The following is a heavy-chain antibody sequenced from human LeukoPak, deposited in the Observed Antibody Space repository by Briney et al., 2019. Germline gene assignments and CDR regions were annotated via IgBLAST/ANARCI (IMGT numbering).Heavy chain of an antibody. CDR3: ARDPVEWELLLDY. D-gene: IGHD1-26*01. CDR2: MNIDGSEK. CDR1: GFTFSNYW. V-gene: IGHV3-7*01. J-gene: IGHJ4*02. Sequence: GGSLRLSCAASGFTFSNYWMGWVRQAPGKRLEWVANMNIDGSEKYYADSVKGRFSISRDNARNSEYLQMASLRVEDTAVYYCARDPVEWELLLDYWGQGTLVTVSS.